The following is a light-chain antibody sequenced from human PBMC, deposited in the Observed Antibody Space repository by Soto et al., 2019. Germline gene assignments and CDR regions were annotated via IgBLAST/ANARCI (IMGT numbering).Light chain of an antibody. Sequence: DIQMTQSPSSVSASVGDRVTITCRASQGIFSWLAWYQQKQGKAPKLXIYAASSLQSGVPSRFSGSGSGTDFTLTISSLQPEDFATYYCQQANSFTLTFGEGTQVDIK. CDR1: QGIFSW. CDR3: QQANSFTLT. V-gene: IGKV1-12*01. J-gene: IGKJ4*01. CDR2: AAS.